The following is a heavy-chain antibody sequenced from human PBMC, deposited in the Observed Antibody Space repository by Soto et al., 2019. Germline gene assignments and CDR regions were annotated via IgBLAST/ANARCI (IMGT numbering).Heavy chain of an antibody. Sequence: QKFQGRLTITRVTSATTAYMELSSLRSEDTAVYYCARDRMGEVGLPLDYWGQGTLVTVSS. J-gene: IGHJ4*02. V-gene: IGHV1-3*01. D-gene: IGHD1-26*01. CDR3: ARDRMGEVGLPLDY.